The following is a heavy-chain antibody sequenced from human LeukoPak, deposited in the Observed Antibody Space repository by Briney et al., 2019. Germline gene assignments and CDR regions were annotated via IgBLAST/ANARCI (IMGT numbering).Heavy chain of an antibody. V-gene: IGHV1-24*01. CDR1: GYTLTELS. CDR2: FDPEDGET. J-gene: IGHJ6*02. Sequence: ASVKVSCKVSGYTLTELSMHWVRQAPGKGLEWMGGFDPEDGETIYAQKFQGRVTMTEDTSTDTAYMELSSLRSEDTAVYYCATADPGSIAAAAYYYYGMDVWGQGTTVTVSS. CDR3: ATADPGSIAAAAYYYYGMDV. D-gene: IGHD6-13*01.